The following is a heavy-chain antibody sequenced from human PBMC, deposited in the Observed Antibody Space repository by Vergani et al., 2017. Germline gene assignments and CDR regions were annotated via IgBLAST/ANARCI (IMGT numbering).Heavy chain of an antibody. V-gene: IGHV1-69-2*01. D-gene: IGHD4-17*01. CDR3: ETPQSVTTGGMGV. CDR2: VDSEDGET. J-gene: IGHJ6*02. CDR1: GNTFTDHY. Sequence: EVQMVQSGAEEKKPGATMKISCKVSGNTFTDHYMHWVKQAPGKGLEWMGLVDSEDGETIYAEKFKGRVTIAADTSTETAHLEFSSLRSEDTAVYYCETPQSVTTGGMGVWGQGTTVIVSS.